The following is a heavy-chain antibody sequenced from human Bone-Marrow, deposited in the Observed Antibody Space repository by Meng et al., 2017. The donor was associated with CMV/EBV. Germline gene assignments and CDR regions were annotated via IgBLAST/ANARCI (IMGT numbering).Heavy chain of an antibody. D-gene: IGHD3-3*01. CDR3: ARAAYTIFGVVIMTDFGY. CDR2: VSGYNGKT. V-gene: IGHV1-18*01. CDR1: GYTFNAYG. J-gene: IGHJ4*02. Sequence: ASVKVSCKPSGYTFNAYGINWVRQAPGQGLEWLGWVSGYNGKTDYAQKFQGRVTMTTDTSTSTAYMELRSLRADDTAVYYCARAAYTIFGVVIMTDFGYWGQGTLVTVSS.